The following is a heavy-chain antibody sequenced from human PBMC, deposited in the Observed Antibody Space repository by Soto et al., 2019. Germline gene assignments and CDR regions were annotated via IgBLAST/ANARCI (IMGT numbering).Heavy chain of an antibody. J-gene: IGHJ4*02. CDR2: ISGGGRPI. CDR3: ARDLGWAFDS. D-gene: IGHD6-19*01. V-gene: IGHV3-48*02. CDR1: GFTFSTFS. Sequence: EVQLVESGGGSVQPGGSLRLSCAASGFTFSTFSMNWVRQAPGRGLEWLSYISGGGRPISYADSVKGRFTISSDNAKNSLYLQMDSLTDDDTAVYYCARDLGWAFDSWGQGTLVTVSS.